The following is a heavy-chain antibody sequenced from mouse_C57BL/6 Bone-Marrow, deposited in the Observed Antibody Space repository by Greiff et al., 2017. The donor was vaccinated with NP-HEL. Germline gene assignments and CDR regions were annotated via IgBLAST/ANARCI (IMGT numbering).Heavy chain of an antibody. CDR1: GYAFSSYW. CDR3: ARNYYDYDVGTWFAY. V-gene: IGHV1-80*01. CDR2: IYPGDGDT. D-gene: IGHD2-4*01. Sequence: QVQLKQSGAELVKPGASVKISCKASGYAFSSYWMNWVKQRPGKGLEWIGQIYPGDGDTNYNGKFKGKATLTADKSSSTAYMQLSSLTSEDSAVYFCARNYYDYDVGTWFAYWGQGTLVTVSA. J-gene: IGHJ3*01.